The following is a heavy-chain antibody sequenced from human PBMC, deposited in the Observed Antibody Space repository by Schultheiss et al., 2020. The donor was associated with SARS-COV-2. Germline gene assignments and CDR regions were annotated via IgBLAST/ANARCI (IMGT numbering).Heavy chain of an antibody. CDR1: GVSIGSSSYY. J-gene: IGHJ5*02. Sequence: LSLTCAVSGVSIGSSSYYWGWVRQAPGKGLEWVSYISSSGITIYYGDSVKGRFTISRDNSKNTLYLQMNSLRAEDTAVYYCAKEIKQLVLGIFDPWGQGTLVTVSS. V-gene: IGHV3-11*01. CDR2: ISSSGITI. CDR3: AKEIKQLVLGIFDP. D-gene: IGHD6-6*01.